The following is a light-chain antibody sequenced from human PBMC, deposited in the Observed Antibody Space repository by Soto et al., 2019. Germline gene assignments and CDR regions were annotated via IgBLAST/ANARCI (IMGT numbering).Light chain of an antibody. V-gene: IGKV3-11*01. CDR3: QQRSNWRT. J-gene: IGKJ1*01. Sequence: EIVLTQSPATLSFSPGERSTLSCRASQSVSSYLAWYQQKPGQAPRLLIYDASNRATGIPARFSGSGSGTDFTLTISSLEPEDFAVYYCQQRSNWRTFGQGTKVDNK. CDR1: QSVSSY. CDR2: DAS.